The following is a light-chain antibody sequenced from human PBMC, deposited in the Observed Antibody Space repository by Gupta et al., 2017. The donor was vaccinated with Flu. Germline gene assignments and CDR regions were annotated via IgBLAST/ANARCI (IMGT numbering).Light chain of an antibody. CDR2: EVT. Sequence: QSALTHPPSASGSPGQSVTISCTGTSSDVGGFNYVSWYQQHPGRAPKLIIDEVTKRPSGVPDRVSGSKSGITASLTVSGLQAEDEADYYCSSYAVSNKRVFGTGTKVTVL. V-gene: IGLV2-8*01. CDR1: SSDVGGFNY. J-gene: IGLJ1*01. CDR3: SSYAVSNKRV.